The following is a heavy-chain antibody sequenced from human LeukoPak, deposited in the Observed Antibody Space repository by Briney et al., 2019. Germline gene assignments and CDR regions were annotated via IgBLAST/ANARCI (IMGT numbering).Heavy chain of an antibody. V-gene: IGHV3-15*01. CDR2: IKSKTDGGTT. D-gene: IGHD3-10*01. J-gene: IGHJ4*02. CDR1: GFTFSNAW. Sequence: GGSLRLSCAASGFTFSNAWMSWVRQAPGKGLEWVGRIKSKTDGGTTDYAAPVKGRFTISRDDSKNTLYLQMNSLKTEDTAVYYCTTDLRLWFGELSTDYWGQGTLVTVSS. CDR3: TTDLRLWFGELSTDY.